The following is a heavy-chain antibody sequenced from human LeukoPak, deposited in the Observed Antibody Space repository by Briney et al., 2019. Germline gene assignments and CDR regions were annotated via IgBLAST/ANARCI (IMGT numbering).Heavy chain of an antibody. Sequence: GGSLRLSCAASGFTFSSYAMSWVRQAPGKGLEWFSGITGSGGSTYYADPVKGRFTISRDNSKNTLSLQMNSLRAEDTAVYYCAKSRSSGSYCIDYWGQGTLVTVSS. V-gene: IGHV3-23*01. CDR2: ITGSGGST. CDR3: AKSRSSGSYCIDY. J-gene: IGHJ4*02. CDR1: GFTFSSYA. D-gene: IGHD3-10*01.